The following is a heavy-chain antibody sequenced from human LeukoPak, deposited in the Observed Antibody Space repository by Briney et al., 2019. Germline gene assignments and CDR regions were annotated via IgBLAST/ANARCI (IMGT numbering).Heavy chain of an antibody. CDR2: ISSSSSYI. Sequence: GALRLSCAASGFTFSSYSMNWVRQAPGKGLEWVSSISSSSSYIYYADSVKGRFTISRDNAKNSLYLQMNSLRAEDTAVYYCARGGYSYGYFDYWGQGTLVTVSS. V-gene: IGHV3-21*01. J-gene: IGHJ4*02. CDR3: ARGGYSYGYFDY. D-gene: IGHD5-18*01. CDR1: GFTFSSYS.